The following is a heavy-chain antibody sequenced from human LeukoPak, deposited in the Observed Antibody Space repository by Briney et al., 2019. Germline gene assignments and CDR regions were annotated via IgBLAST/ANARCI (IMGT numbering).Heavy chain of an antibody. CDR3: ARDHIVGATNFDY. V-gene: IGHV3-7*01. D-gene: IGHD1-26*01. J-gene: IGHJ4*02. Sequence: PGGSLRLSCAASGFTFISYWMSWVRQAPGKGLEWVANIRQDGGDKYYVDSVKGRFTISRDNAKNSLYLQMNDLRAEDTAVYYCARDHIVGATNFDYWGQGTLVTVCS. CDR1: GFTFISYW. CDR2: IRQDGGDK.